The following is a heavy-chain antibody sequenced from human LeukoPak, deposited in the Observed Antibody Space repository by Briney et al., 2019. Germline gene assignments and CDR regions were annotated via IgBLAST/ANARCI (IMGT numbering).Heavy chain of an antibody. V-gene: IGHV4-34*01. Sequence: SETLSLTCAVYGGSFSGYYWSWIRQPPGKGLEWIGEINHSGSTNYNPSLKSRVTISVDTSKNQFSLKLSSVTAADTAVYYCAKDFCSGGSCYSLNYWGQGTLVTVSS. CDR1: GGSFSGYY. CDR3: AKDFCSGGSCYSLNY. J-gene: IGHJ4*02. D-gene: IGHD2-15*01. CDR2: INHSGST.